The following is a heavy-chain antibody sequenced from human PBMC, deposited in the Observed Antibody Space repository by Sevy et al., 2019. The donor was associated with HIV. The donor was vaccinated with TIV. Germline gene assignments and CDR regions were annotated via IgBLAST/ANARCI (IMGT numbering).Heavy chain of an antibody. CDR1: GCSISSSGYY. CDR3: ARVSMIVVVITDDWGYYFDY. CDR2: IYYGGST. J-gene: IGHJ4*02. Sequence: SETLSLTCTVSGCSISSSGYYWGWIRQPPGKGLEWIGSIYYGGSTYYNPSLKSRITISVDTSKNHFSLKLSSVTAADTAVYYCARVSMIVVVITDDWGYYFDYWGQGTLVTVSS. D-gene: IGHD3-22*01. V-gene: IGHV4-39*02.